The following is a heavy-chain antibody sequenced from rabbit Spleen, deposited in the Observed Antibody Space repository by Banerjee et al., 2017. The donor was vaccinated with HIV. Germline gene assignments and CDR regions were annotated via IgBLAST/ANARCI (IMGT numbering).Heavy chain of an antibody. D-gene: IGHD6-1*01. V-gene: IGHV1S40*01. J-gene: IGHJ4*01. CDR3: ARYVVGNANYDL. CDR1: GFSFSSNEY. CDR2: IYAGSSGST. Sequence: QSLEESGGDLVKPGASLTLTCTASGFSFSSNEYMCWVRQAPGKGLEWIACIYAGSSGSTYYASWAKGRFTISKTASTTVTLQMPSLTAADMATYFCARYVVGNANYDLWGQGTLVTVS.